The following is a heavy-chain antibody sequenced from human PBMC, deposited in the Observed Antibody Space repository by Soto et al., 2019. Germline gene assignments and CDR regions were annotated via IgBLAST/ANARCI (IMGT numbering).Heavy chain of an antibody. J-gene: IGHJ4*02. CDR1: GFTFSSYA. D-gene: IGHD3-16*01. CDR2: ISGSGGRT. Sequence: EVQLLESGGGLVQPGGSLRLSCAASGFTFSSYAMSWVRQAPGKGLEWVSAISGSGGRTYYADSVKGRFTISRDNSKNALYLNMTSLRAEDTAVYSCVKLQSVERGMNLPLRSFDYWGQGTLVTVSS. CDR3: VKLQSVERGMNLPLRSFDY. V-gene: IGHV3-23*01.